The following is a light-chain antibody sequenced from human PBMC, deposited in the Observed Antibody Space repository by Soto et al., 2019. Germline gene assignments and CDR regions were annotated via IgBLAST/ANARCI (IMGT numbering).Light chain of an antibody. Sequence: EIVLTQSPGTLSLSPGERATLSCMASQSVNSSYLAWYQQKPGQAPRLLIYGASSRATGIPDRISGSGSGTDFTLTISRLEPEDFAVYYCQQYGSSLSITFGQGTRLEIK. J-gene: IGKJ5*01. V-gene: IGKV3-20*01. CDR3: QQYGSSLSIT. CDR2: GAS. CDR1: QSVNSSY.